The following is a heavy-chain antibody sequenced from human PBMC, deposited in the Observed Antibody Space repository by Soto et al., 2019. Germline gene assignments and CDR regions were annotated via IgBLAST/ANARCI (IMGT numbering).Heavy chain of an antibody. J-gene: IGHJ6*02. CDR1: GDTVSSNSVA. Sequence: PSQTLSLTCVGSGDTVSSNSVAWNWVRQSPSRGLEWLGRTYYRSRWYSDYAVSVRSRIDINADTSKNQVSLQLNSVTPEDTAVNYCARSEEDSDYYYYGMDAWGQGTTVTVSS. CDR3: ARSEEDSDYYYYGMDA. V-gene: IGHV6-1*01. D-gene: IGHD2-15*01. CDR2: TYYRSRWYS.